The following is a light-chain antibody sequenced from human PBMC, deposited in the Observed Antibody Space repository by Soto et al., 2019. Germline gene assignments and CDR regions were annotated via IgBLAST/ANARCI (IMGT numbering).Light chain of an antibody. J-gene: IGKJ2*01. V-gene: IGKV3-11*01. Sequence: EIVLTQSPATLSLSPGERATLSCRASQSVSSYLAWYQHKPGQAPRLLIYDASNRATGLPPRFSGSGSGTEFTLTISSLQYEDFAVYYCQQYSYWPRTFGQGTKVDIK. CDR1: QSVSSY. CDR2: DAS. CDR3: QQYSYWPRT.